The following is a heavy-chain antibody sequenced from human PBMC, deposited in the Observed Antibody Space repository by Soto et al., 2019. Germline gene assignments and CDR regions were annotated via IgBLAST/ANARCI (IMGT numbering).Heavy chain of an antibody. CDR1: GFSFSNYA. CDR3: AKDSNSDGETFQFEY. Sequence: GGSLKLPCAASGFSFSNYAMNWARQAPGKGREWVAGISGGGGGTTYAENLKGRFIITSDNSKNTVYLQLNSLRAEDTAVYYCAKDSNSDGETFQFEYWGQGTLVTVSS. CDR2: ISGGGGGT. J-gene: IGHJ4*02. V-gene: IGHV3-23*01. D-gene: IGHD3-10*01.